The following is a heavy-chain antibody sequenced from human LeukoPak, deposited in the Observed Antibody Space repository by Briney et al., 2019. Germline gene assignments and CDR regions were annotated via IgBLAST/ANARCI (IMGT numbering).Heavy chain of an antibody. V-gene: IGHV3-23*01. CDR1: GFTFSSYA. CDR2: ISGSGGSA. Sequence: GGSLRLSCAASGFTFSSYAMSWVRQAPGKGLEWVSAISGSGGSAYYADSVKGRFTISRDNSKNTLYLQMNSLRAEDTAVYYCARSPVLRYFDWTYYFDYWGQGTLVTVSS. J-gene: IGHJ4*02. D-gene: IGHD3-9*01. CDR3: ARSPVLRYFDWTYYFDY.